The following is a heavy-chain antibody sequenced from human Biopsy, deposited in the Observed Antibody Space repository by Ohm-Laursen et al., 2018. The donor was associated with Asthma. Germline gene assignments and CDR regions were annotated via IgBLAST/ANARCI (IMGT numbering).Heavy chain of an antibody. CDR3: AREGVAGTHIED. CDR1: RFTYE. Sequence: TPSLTCAASRFTYEMHWVRQAPGKGLEWVAVISYDGSSIYYADSVKGRFTISRDNSKNTLSLQMNSLTAEDTAVYYCAREGVAGTHIEDWGQGTLVTVSS. D-gene: IGHD6-19*01. CDR2: ISYDGSSI. J-gene: IGHJ4*02. V-gene: IGHV3-30-3*01.